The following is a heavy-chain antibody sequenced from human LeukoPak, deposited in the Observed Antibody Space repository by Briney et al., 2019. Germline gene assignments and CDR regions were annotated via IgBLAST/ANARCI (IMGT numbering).Heavy chain of an antibody. CDR1: GGSISSYY. CDR3: AKSNGYGLVDI. CDR2: IFYSGGT. Sequence: PSETLSLTCTVSGGSISSYYWSWIRQPPGKGLEWIGNIFYSGGTYYSPSLTSRVTISLDTSRNQFSLNLNSVTAADTAVYYCAKSNGYGLVDIWGQGTMVTVSS. V-gene: IGHV4-59*04. J-gene: IGHJ3*02. D-gene: IGHD3-10*01.